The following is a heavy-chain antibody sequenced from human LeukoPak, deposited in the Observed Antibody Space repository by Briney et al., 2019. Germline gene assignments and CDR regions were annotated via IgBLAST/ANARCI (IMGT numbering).Heavy chain of an antibody. J-gene: IGHJ4*02. CDR2: IHGSGGST. Sequence: GGSLRLSCEASGFTFSNYAMSWVRQAPGKGLEWVSGIHGSGGSTDYADSVKGRFTISRDNSKSTLRLQMGSLRAEDTAVYYCAKGIAGYCSGGSCYLIDYWGQGTLVTVSS. V-gene: IGHV3-23*01. CDR3: AKGIAGYCSGGSCYLIDY. CDR1: GFTFSNYA. D-gene: IGHD2-15*01.